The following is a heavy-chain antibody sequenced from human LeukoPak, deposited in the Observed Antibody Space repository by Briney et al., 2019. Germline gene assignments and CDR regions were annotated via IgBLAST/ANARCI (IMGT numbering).Heavy chain of an antibody. CDR3: ARARDRQQLVPFDY. CDR1: GYTFTGYY. J-gene: IGHJ4*02. V-gene: IGHV1-2*02. Sequence: ASVKVSCKASGYTFTGYYMHWVRQAPGQGLEWMGWINPNSGGTNYAQKFQGRVTMTRDTSISTAYMELSRLRSDDTAVYYCARARDRQQLVPFDYWGQGTLVTVSS. D-gene: IGHD6-13*01. CDR2: INPNSGGT.